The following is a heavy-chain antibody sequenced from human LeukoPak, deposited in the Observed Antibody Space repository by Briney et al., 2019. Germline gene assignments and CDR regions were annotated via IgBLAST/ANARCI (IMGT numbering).Heavy chain of an antibody. CDR2: IWYDGGNK. Sequence: GRSLRLSCAASGFTFSSYGMHWVRQAPGKGLEWVAVIWYDGGNKYYADSVKGRFTISRDNSKNTLYLQMNSLRAEDTAVYYCARSHRIQLWLTDYWGQGTLVTVSS. CDR1: GFTFSSYG. J-gene: IGHJ4*02. D-gene: IGHD5-18*01. V-gene: IGHV3-33*01. CDR3: ARSHRIQLWLTDY.